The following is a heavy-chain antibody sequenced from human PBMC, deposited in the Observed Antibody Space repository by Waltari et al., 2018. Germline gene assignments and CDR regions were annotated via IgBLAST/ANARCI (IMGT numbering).Heavy chain of an antibody. CDR1: GFTFSSYS. V-gene: IGHV3-21*01. CDR3: AGGEATYYYDGSGYPG. J-gene: IGHJ4*02. CDR2: ISSSSSYI. D-gene: IGHD3-22*01. Sequence: EVQLVESGGGLVKPGGSLRLSCAASGFTFSSYSMNWVRQAPGKGLEWVSSISSSSSYIYYADSVKGRFTISRDNAKNSLYLQMNSLRAEDTAVYYCAGGEATYYYDGSGYPGWGQGTLVTVSS.